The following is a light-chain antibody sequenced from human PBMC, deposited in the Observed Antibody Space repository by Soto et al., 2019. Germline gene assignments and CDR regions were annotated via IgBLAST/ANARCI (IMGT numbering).Light chain of an antibody. CDR1: SSNIGGNS. J-gene: IGLJ1*01. CDR3: GSWDSSLSAYV. V-gene: IGLV1-51*01. Sequence: QSVLTQPPSVSAAPGQKVTISCSGSSSNIGGNSVSWYQQPPGTAPKLLIYDDDKRPSGIPDRFSGSKSGTSATLGITGFRTGDEADYYCGSWDSSLSAYVFATGTKVTVL. CDR2: DDD.